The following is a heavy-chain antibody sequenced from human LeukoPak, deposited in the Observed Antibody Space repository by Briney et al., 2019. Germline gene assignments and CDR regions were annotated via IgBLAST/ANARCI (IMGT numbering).Heavy chain of an antibody. CDR1: GYTFTGYY. CDR3: AREAYCGGDCYGFDY. V-gene: IGHV1-2*02. J-gene: IGHJ4*02. Sequence: ASLKVSCKASGYTFTGYYMRWVRQAPGQGLEWMGWINPNSGGTNYAQKFQGRVTMTRDTSISTAYMELSRLRSDDTAVYYCAREAYCGGDCYGFDYWGQGTLVTVSS. CDR2: INPNSGGT. D-gene: IGHD2-21*02.